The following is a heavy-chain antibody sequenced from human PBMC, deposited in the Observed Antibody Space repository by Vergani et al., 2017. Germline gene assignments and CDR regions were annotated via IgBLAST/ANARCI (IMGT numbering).Heavy chain of an antibody. CDR1: GFTFDDYA. D-gene: IGHD4-11*01. Sequence: EVQLVESGGGLVQPGRSLRLSCAASGFTFDDYAMHWVRQAPGKGLEWVSGISWNSGSIGYADSVKGRFTISRDNAKNSLYLQMNRLRAEDTALYYCARSLQSNYYYYYMDVWGKGTTVTVSS. CDR3: ARSLQSNYYYYYMDV. V-gene: IGHV3-9*01. CDR2: ISWNSGSI. J-gene: IGHJ6*03.